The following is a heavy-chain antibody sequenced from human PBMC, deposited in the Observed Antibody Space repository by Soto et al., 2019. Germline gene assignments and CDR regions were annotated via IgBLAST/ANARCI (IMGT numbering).Heavy chain of an antibody. J-gene: IGHJ4*02. CDR1: GASITYGGYS. V-gene: IGHV4-30-2*01. D-gene: IGHD1-26*01. CDR3: ARGGGSDSFDY. CDR2: INHLETT. Sequence: SETLSLTCTVSGASITYGGYSWSWIRQTPGKGLEWIGYINHLETTFYNPSFESRLTLSIDRAKNQFSLNLNSMSAADTAVYFCARGGGSDSFDYWGQGILVTVSS.